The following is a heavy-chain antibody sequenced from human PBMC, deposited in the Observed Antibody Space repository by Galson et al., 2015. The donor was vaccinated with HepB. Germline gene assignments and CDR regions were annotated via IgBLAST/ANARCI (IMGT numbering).Heavy chain of an antibody. J-gene: IGHJ4*02. D-gene: IGHD1-26*01. V-gene: IGHV1-18*01. CDR1: GYSFTSYG. Sequence: SVKVSCKAPGYSFTSYGLTWVRQAPGQGLEWMGWISGYNGNTNYAQKLQGRVSMTTDTSTSTAYMELRSLRSDDTAVYYCARVSWATTIREANFDYWGQGTLVTVSS. CDR3: ARVSWATTIREANFDY. CDR2: ISGYNGNT.